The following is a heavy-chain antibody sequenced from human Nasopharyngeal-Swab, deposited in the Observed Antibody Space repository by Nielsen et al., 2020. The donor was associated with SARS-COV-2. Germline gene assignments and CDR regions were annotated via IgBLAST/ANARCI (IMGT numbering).Heavy chain of an antibody. CDR3: ARGGVGKHGYYYDSSGQYNWFDP. CDR2: IYYSRST. V-gene: IGHV4-39*07. D-gene: IGHD3-22*01. Sequence: WIRQPPGKGLEWIGSIYYSRSTYYNPSLKSRVTISVDTSKNQFSLKLSSVTAADTAVYYCARGGVGKHGYYYDSSGQYNWFDPWGQGTLVTVSS. J-gene: IGHJ5*02.